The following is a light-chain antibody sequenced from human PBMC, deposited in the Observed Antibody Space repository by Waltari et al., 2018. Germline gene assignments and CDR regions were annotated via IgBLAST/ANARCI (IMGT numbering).Light chain of an antibody. V-gene: IGKV3-20*01. J-gene: IGKJ4*01. Sequence: ELVLTQSPGSLSLSPGERATLSCRASQSVSSNYLAWYQQKPGQAPRLLIYGASTRATGIPDRFSGSGSGTDFTLTITRLEPEECAVCYCQQYASSPLTFGGGTKVEIK. CDR1: QSVSSNY. CDR2: GAS. CDR3: QQYASSPLT.